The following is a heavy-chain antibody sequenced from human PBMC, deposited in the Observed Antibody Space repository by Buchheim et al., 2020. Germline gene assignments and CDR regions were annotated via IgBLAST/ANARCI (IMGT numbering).Heavy chain of an antibody. Sequence: EVQLLESGGGLVQPGGSLRLSCVASGITFSDYAMSWVRQAPGKGLEWVSAICGSGGDTYFADSVKGRFTISRDNSKNTLYLGMTSLRAEDTAVYYCAKSKNWNREDYFDYWGQGTL. CDR1: GITFSDYA. CDR2: ICGSGGDT. V-gene: IGHV3-23*01. J-gene: IGHJ4*02. D-gene: IGHD1-1*01. CDR3: AKSKNWNREDYFDY.